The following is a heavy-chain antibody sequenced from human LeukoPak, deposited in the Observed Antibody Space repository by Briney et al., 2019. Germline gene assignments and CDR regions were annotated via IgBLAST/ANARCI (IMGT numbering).Heavy chain of an antibody. Sequence: SETLSLTCAVSGGSISSGGYSWGWIRQPPGKGLEGIGYIYPSGSTYYNPSLKSRVTISVDTSKNQFSLKLSSVTAADTAVYYCARKELTRGSFFDIWGQGTMVTVSS. J-gene: IGHJ3*02. CDR1: GGSISSGGYS. CDR3: ARKELTRGSFFDI. CDR2: IYPSGST. V-gene: IGHV4-30-2*02. D-gene: IGHD1-7*01.